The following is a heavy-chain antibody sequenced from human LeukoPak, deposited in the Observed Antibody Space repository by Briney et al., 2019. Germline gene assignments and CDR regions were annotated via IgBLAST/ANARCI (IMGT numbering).Heavy chain of an antibody. J-gene: IGHJ5*02. D-gene: IGHD2-21*01. CDR3: ARKHISSWFDP. V-gene: IGHV4-59*01. Sequence: SSETLSLTCTVSGSSISSYYWSWIRQPPGKGLEWIGYIYYSGSTNYNPSLKSRVTISVDTSKNQFSLKLSSVTAADTAVYYCARKHISSWFDPWGQGTLVTVSS. CDR2: IYYSGST. CDR1: GSSISSYY.